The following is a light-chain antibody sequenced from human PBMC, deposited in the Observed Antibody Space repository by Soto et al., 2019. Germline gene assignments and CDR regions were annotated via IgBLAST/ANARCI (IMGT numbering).Light chain of an antibody. CDR2: RAS. V-gene: IGKV3-15*01. CDR3: QQYGGVPYT. J-gene: IGKJ2*01. CDR1: QSVSSS. Sequence: EIVMTQSPGTLSVSPGERATLSCRASQSVSSSLAWYQQKPGQAPRLLIYRASTRATGIPARFSGSGSGTEFTLTISSLQSEDFAVYYCQQYGGVPYTFGQGTKLEIK.